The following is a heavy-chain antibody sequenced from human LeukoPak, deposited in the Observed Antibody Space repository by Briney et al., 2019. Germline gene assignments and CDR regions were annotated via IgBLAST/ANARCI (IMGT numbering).Heavy chain of an antibody. V-gene: IGHV4-34*01. CDR3: ARGYYGSGSGNWFDP. CDR1: GGSFSGYY. CDR2: INHSGCT. D-gene: IGHD3-10*01. Sequence: SETLSLTCAVYGGSFSGYYWSWIRQPPGKGLEWIGEINHSGCTNYNPSLKSRVTISVDTSKNQFSLKLSSVTAADTAVYYCARGYYGSGSGNWFDPWGQGTLVTVSS. J-gene: IGHJ5*02.